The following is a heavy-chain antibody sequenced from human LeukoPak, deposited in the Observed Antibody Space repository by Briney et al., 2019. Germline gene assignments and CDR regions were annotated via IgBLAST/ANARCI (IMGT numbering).Heavy chain of an antibody. CDR3: ARHSETYYYGSGSYYPPWYYGMDV. CDR2: IYTTDNT. D-gene: IGHD3-10*01. V-gene: IGHV4-4*07. J-gene: IGHJ6*02. Sequence: SETLSLTCTVSGGSITSYYWSWIRQPAGKGLEWIGRIYTTDNTNYYPSLKSRVTMSVDTSKNQFSLKLSSVTAADTAVYYCARHSETYYYGSGSYYPPWYYGMDVWGQGTTVTVSS. CDR1: GGSITSYY.